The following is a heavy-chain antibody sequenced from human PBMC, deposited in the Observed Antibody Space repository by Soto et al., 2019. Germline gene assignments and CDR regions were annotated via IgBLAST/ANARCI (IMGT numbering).Heavy chain of an antibody. J-gene: IGHJ4*02. CDR3: ATYTSLDY. CDR1: GFTVSNNY. CDR2: IYSGGST. V-gene: IGHV3-53*02. D-gene: IGHD2-2*02. Sequence: EVQLVETGGGLIQPGGSLRLSCAASGFTVSNNYMSWVRQAPGKGLEWVSLIYSGGSTFYADSVKGRFTISRDNSKNTLFLKMISLRAEDTAVYFCATYTSLDYWGQGTLVTVSS.